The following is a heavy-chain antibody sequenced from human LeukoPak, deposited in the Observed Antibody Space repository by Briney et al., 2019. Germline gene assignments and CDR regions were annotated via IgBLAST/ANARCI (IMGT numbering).Heavy chain of an antibody. V-gene: IGHV3-23*01. CDR2: LSGSGYST. J-gene: IGHJ4*02. D-gene: IGHD2-2*01. Sequence: GGSLRLSRAASGFTFSSHALSWVRQAPGKGLEWVSSLSGSGYSTYYADSVKGRFTISRDNSKNTVYLQMNSLRAEDTAVYYCAKDPYGTRYFDYWGQGTLVTVSS. CDR1: GFTFSSHA. CDR3: AKDPYGTRYFDY.